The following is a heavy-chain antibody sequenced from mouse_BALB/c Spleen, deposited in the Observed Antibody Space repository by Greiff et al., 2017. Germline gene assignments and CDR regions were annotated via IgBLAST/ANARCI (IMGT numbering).Heavy chain of an antibody. CDR3: ARDSLLYFDY. V-gene: IGHV5-6*01. D-gene: IGHD2-1*01. J-gene: IGHJ2*01. Sequence: EVQLVESGGDLVKPGGSLKLSCAASGFTFSSYGMSWVRQTPDKRLEWVATISSGGSYTYYPDSVKGRFTISRDNAKNTLYLQMSSLKSEDTAMYYCARDSLLYFDYWGQGTTLTVSS. CDR1: GFTFSSYG. CDR2: ISSGGSYT.